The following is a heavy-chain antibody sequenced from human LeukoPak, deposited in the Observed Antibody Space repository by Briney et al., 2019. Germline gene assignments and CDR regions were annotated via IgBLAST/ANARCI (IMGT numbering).Heavy chain of an antibody. CDR1: GGSISSSSYY. J-gene: IGHJ4*02. D-gene: IGHD3-9*01. CDR2: IYYSGST. Sequence: PSETLSLTCTVSGGSISSSSYYWGWIRQPPGKGLEWIGSIYYSGSTYYNPSLKSRVTISVDTSKNQFSLKLSSVTAADTAVYYCARVRNNFDSLPSTLDYWGQGTLVTVSS. CDR3: ARVRNNFDSLPSTLDY. V-gene: IGHV4-39*01.